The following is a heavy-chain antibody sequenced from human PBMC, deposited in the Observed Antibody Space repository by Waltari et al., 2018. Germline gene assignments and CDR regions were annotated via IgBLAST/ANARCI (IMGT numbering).Heavy chain of an antibody. D-gene: IGHD6-13*01. CDR3: ARAPWGAAAGRKLYFQH. J-gene: IGHJ1*01. V-gene: IGHV4-34*01. Sequence: QVQLQQWGAGLLKPSETLSLTCAVYGGSFSGYYWRWIRQPPGKGLEWIGEINHSGSTNYIPSLKSRVTISVDTSKNQFSLKLSSVTAADTAVYYCARAPWGAAAGRKLYFQHWGQGTLVTVSS. CDR2: INHSGST. CDR1: GGSFSGYY.